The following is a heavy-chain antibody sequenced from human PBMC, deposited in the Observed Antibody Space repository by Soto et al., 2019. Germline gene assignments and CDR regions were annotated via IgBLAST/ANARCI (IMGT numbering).Heavy chain of an antibody. D-gene: IGHD3-10*01. CDR3: ARFRWFGEFSYYYYGMDV. CDR2: ISAYNGNT. J-gene: IGHJ6*02. CDR1: GYTFTSYG. Sequence: ASVKVSCKASGYTFTSYGISWVRQAPGQGLEWMGWISAYNGNTNYAQKLQGRVTMTTDTSTSTAYMELRSLRSDDTAVYYCARFRWFGEFSYYYYGMDVWGQGTTVTV. V-gene: IGHV1-18*04.